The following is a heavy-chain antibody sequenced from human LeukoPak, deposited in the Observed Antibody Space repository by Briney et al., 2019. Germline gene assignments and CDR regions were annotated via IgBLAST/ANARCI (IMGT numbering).Heavy chain of an antibody. CDR3: ARAKLYGSWSYYYFDY. CDR2: IIPILGIA. Sequence: SVKVSCKASGGTFGSYAISWVRQAPGQGLEWMGRIIPILGIANYAQKFQGRVTITADKSTSTAYMELSSQRSEDTAVYYCARAKLYGSWSYYYFDYWGQGTLVTVSS. V-gene: IGHV1-69*04. D-gene: IGHD3-10*01. J-gene: IGHJ4*02. CDR1: GGTFGSYA.